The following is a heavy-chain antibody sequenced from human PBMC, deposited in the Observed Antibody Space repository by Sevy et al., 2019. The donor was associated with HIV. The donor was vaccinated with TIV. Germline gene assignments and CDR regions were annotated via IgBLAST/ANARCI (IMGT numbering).Heavy chain of an antibody. V-gene: IGHV3-30*02. CDR3: AKDHYDYRTGYYGYYGMDV. CDR1: GFRFSDYG. Sequence: GGSLRLPCAASGFRFSDYGMHWVRQAPGKGLEWVSLIRFDGSMKYIADSVKGRFTISRDKVKDTLYLQMNSLRPEDTAVYYCAKDHYDYRTGYYGYYGMDVWGQGTTVTVSS. D-gene: IGHD3-3*01. J-gene: IGHJ6*02. CDR2: IRFDGSMK.